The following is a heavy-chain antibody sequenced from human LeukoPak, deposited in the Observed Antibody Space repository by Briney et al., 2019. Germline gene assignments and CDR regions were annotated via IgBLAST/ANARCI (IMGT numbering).Heavy chain of an antibody. D-gene: IGHD6-13*01. CDR3: ARLSSSWAFDY. CDR2: INPNSGGT. Sequence: APVKVSCKASGYTFTGYYMHWVRQAPGQGLEWMGRINPNSGGTNYAQKFQGRVTMTRDTSISTAYMELSRLRSDDTAVYYCARLSSSWAFDYWGQGTLVTVSS. J-gene: IGHJ4*02. V-gene: IGHV1-2*06. CDR1: GYTFTGYY.